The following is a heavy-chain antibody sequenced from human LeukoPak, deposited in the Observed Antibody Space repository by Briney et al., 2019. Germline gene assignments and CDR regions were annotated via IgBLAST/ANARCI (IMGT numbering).Heavy chain of an antibody. D-gene: IGHD3-16*01. CDR1: GFTFSSYA. J-gene: IGHJ6*04. CDR3: ARWGSGMDH. CDR2: ISTDGGST. V-gene: IGHV3-64*01. Sequence: GGSLRLSCAGSGFTFSSYAMHWVRQAPGKGLEYVSAISTDGGSTFYANSVKGRFTISRDNSKNTLYLQMGSLRAEDMGVYYCARWGSGMDHWGKGTMVTVSS.